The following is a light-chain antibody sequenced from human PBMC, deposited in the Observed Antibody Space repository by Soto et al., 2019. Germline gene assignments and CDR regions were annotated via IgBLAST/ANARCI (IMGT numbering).Light chain of an antibody. J-gene: IGKJ1*01. CDR3: LQDYTYPLT. Sequence: DIQMTQSPSTLSASVGDRVTITCRASQSISSWLAWYQQKPGKAPKLLIYDASSLESGVPSRFSGSGSGTDFTLTISSLQPDDFATYYCLQDYTYPLTFGQGTKVEIK. CDR1: QSISSW. CDR2: DAS. V-gene: IGKV1-5*01.